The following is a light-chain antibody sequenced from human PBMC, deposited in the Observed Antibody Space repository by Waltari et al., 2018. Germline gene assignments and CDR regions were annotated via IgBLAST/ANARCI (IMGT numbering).Light chain of an antibody. CDR1: QDINNY. CDR3: QKYNSAPLT. J-gene: IGKJ3*01. Sequence: DIQMTQSPSSLSASVGDRVTITCRASQDINNYLVWYQQKPGKVPKVLIHGSSTLQSGVPSRFSGSGSGTDFTLTITSLQPEDVATYYCQKYNSAPLTFGPGTKVDIK. CDR2: GSS. V-gene: IGKV1-27*01.